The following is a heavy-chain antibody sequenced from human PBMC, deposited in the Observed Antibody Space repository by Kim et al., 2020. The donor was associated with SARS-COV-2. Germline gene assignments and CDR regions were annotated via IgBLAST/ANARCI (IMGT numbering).Heavy chain of an antibody. J-gene: IGHJ4*02. D-gene: IGHD2-21*01. CDR3: ARLATVIMASDS. V-gene: IGHV1-8*01. Sequence: ASVKVSCKASGYSFTSYDVNWVRQASGQGLEWMGYMNPITGKTVYAQKFQGRVTLTTNASLNTAYMEVNTLTSEDTAVYYCARLATVIMASDSWGRGTPVTVSS. CDR2: MNPITGKT. CDR1: GYSFTSYD.